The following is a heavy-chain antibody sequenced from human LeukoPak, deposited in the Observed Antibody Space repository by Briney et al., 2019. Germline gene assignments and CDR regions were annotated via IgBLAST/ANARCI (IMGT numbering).Heavy chain of an antibody. V-gene: IGHV3-74*01. J-gene: IGHJ3*02. CDR3: ARGAHYYDKSVAFDI. D-gene: IGHD3-22*01. CDR2: INSDGSST. CDR1: GFTFSSYW. Sequence: PGGSLRLSCAASGFTFSSYWMHWVRQAPGKGLVWVSRINSDGSSTSYADSVKGRFTISRDNAKNTLYLQMNSLRAEDTAVYYCARGAHYYDKSVAFDIWGQGTMVTVSS.